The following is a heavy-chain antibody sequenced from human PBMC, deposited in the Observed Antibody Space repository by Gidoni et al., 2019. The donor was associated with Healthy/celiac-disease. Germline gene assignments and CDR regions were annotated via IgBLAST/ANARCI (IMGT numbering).Heavy chain of an antibody. CDR3: ARGPRSGWYYFDY. CDR2: IKQDGSEK. Sequence: EVQLVESGGGLVQPGGSLRLSCAAPGFTFSSYWMSWVRQAPGKGLEGVAKIKQDGSEKYYVDSVKGRFTISRDNAKNSLYLQMNSLRAEDTAVYYCARGPRSGWYYFDYWGQGTLVTVSS. J-gene: IGHJ4*02. V-gene: IGHV3-7*01. D-gene: IGHD6-19*01. CDR1: GFTFSSYW.